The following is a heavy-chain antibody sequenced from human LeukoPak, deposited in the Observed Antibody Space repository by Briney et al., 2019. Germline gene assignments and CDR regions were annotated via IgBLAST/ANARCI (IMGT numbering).Heavy chain of an antibody. J-gene: IGHJ6*03. CDR1: GGSFSNYY. CDR2: INDNGRA. CDR3: ARRWNYGRNYYIDV. D-gene: IGHD1-7*01. V-gene: IGHV4-34*01. Sequence: SETLSLTCAVYGGSFSNYYWNWIRQPPGKGLEWLGEINDNGRANYNPSLMSRVTVSVDTSKNQFSLRLTSVTATDTAVYYCARRWNYGRNYYIDVWGKGATVSISS.